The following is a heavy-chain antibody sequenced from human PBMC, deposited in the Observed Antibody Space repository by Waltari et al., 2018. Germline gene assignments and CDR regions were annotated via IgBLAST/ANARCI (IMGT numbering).Heavy chain of an antibody. Sequence: EVQLVESGGGLVQPGGSLRLSCVASGFSFSNSWMAWVRQSPRRGLHLLANRRGDGDEKYYVDSVKGRFTISRDNAKNSLYLEMNSLRAEDTAVYYCARDPTTATSFLLHYFDYWGQGNLVTVSS. CDR3: ARDPTTATSFLLHYFDY. CDR1: GFSFSNSW. J-gene: IGHJ4*02. CDR2: RRGDGDEK. V-gene: IGHV3-7*01.